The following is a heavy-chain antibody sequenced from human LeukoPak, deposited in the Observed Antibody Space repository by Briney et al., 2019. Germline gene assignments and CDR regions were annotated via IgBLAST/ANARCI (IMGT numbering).Heavy chain of an antibody. Sequence: SETLSLTCTVSGGSISSSSYYWGWIRQPPGKGLEWIVSIYYSGSTYYNPCLKSRVTISVDTSKNQFSLKLSSGTAADTAVYYCARRGGLWFDPWGQGTLVTVSS. D-gene: IGHD3-16*01. J-gene: IGHJ5*02. CDR3: ARRGGLWFDP. CDR1: GGSISSSSYY. CDR2: IYYSGST. V-gene: IGHV4-39*01.